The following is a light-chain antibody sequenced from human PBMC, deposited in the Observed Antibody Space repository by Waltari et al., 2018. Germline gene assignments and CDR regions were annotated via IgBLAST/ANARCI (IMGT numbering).Light chain of an antibody. V-gene: IGLV1-51*02. CDR1: SPNLAKIA. J-gene: IGLJ3*02. Sequence: QALLTQPPSLSAAPGQRVTISCSGSSPNLAKIAVSWYQHVPGTAPRPLFLGNTKRPSGIPDRFSGSTAGTSAPLAITGLQTGDEADYYCGSWDASLNGWVFGGGTKLTVL. CDR3: GSWDASLNGWV. CDR2: GNT.